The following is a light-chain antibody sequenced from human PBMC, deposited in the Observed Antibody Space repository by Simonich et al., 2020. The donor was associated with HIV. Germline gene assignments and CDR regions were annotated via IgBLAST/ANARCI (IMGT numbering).Light chain of an antibody. Sequence: DIQMTQSPSTLSASVGDRVTITCRASQSINRYLAWYQQKPGKAPKLLIYKASSLQSEAPSRFSGNGSGTEFTLTISSLQPDDFATYFCQQYNNYWTFGQGTKVEI. CDR3: QQYNNYWT. J-gene: IGKJ1*01. V-gene: IGKV1-5*03. CDR2: KAS. CDR1: QSINRY.